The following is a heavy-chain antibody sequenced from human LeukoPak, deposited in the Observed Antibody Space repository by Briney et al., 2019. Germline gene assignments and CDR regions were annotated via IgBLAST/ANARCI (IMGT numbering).Heavy chain of an antibody. J-gene: IGHJ4*02. D-gene: IGHD3-3*01. CDR2: ISGSGGST. CDR1: WFPLKSYS. CDR3: AKPYYDFWSGYDY. Sequence: GGSLRLSCSVSWFPLKSYSLGWVRQAPGKGLDGVSAISGSGGSTYSADPVKGRFTISRDNSKNTLYLQMNSRRAEDTAVYYCAKPYYDFWSGYDYWGQGTLVTVSS. V-gene: IGHV3-23*01.